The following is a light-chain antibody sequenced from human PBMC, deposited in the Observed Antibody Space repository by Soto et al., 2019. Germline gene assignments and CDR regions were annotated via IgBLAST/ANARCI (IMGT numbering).Light chain of an antibody. V-gene: IGKV1-33*01. CDR2: AAS. CDR1: QDISNY. J-gene: IGKJ3*01. Sequence: IRSTKCASSLSASLCDIVAITGQASQDISNYLNWYQQKPGKTPNLLINAASSLETGVPSRFSGSGSGTHFSFTINSLQPEDFATYYCQQNDDTPLTFGLGTRVEIK. CDR3: QQNDDTPLT.